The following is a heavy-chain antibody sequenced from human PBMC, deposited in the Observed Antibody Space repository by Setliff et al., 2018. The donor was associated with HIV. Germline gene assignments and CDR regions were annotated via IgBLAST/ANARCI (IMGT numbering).Heavy chain of an antibody. CDR2: IIPMFGTL. CDR1: GGTFSSYA. D-gene: IGHD1-26*01. J-gene: IGHJ3*02. Sequence: SVKVSCKASGGTFSSYAINWVRQAPGQGLEWMGGIIPMFGTLNFAQKFQGRVTITTDESTSTAYMELNSLRSEDTAVYYCARGHSHGYGYSGSYGPFDIWGQGTMVTV. CDR3: ARGHSHGYGYSGSYGPFDI. V-gene: IGHV1-69*05.